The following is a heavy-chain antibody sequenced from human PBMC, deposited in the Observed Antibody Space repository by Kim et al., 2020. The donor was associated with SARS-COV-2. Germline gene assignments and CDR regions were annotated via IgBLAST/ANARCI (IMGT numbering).Heavy chain of an antibody. J-gene: IGHJ4*02. CDR3: ASGDILTGRER. D-gene: IGHD3-9*01. Sequence: SETLSLTCTVSGYSISSGYYWGWIRQPPGKGLEWFGSIYHSGSTYYNPSLKSRVTISVDTSKNQFSLKLSSVTAADTAVYYCASGDILTGRERWGQGTLVTVSS. CDR2: IYHSGST. V-gene: IGHV4-38-2*02. CDR1: GYSISSGYY.